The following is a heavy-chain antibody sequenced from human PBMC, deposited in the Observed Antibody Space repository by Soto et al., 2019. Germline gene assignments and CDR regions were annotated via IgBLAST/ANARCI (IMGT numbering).Heavy chain of an antibody. V-gene: IGHV3-23*01. CDR3: AKDPSHSYYTLFYYFDY. D-gene: IGHD1-26*01. CDR1: GFIFSGYA. Sequence: EVQLLESGGGLVQPGGSLRLSCAASGFIFSGYAMSWVRQAPGKGLEWVSTISGSGDRTYYADSVKGRFTISRDNYKNMLFLQMNSLRAEDTAIYYCAKDPSHSYYTLFYYFDYWGQGTLVTVSS. J-gene: IGHJ4*02. CDR2: ISGSGDRT.